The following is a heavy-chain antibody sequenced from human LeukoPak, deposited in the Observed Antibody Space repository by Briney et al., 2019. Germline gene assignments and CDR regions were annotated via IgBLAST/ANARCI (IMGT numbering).Heavy chain of an antibody. J-gene: IGHJ4*02. CDR3: ARAVEMATVPFDY. V-gene: IGHV4-59*11. D-gene: IGHD5-24*01. Sequence: PSETLSLTCTVSGGSISSHYWSWIRQPPGKGLEWIGYIYYSGSTSYNPSLKSRVTISVDTSKNQFSLKLSSVTAADTAVYYCARAVEMATVPFDYWGQGTLVTVSS. CDR2: IYYSGST. CDR1: GGSISSHY.